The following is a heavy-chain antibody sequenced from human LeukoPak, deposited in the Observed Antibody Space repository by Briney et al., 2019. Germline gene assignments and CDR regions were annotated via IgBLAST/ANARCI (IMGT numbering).Heavy chain of an antibody. CDR3: ARDKRGTVDY. D-gene: IGHD1-1*01. CDR1: GGSFTSYY. CDR2: FYYSGST. Sequence: SETLSLTCTVAGGSFTSYYWSWIRQPPGKGLEWIGYFYYSGSTNYNPSLNSRVTISVDTSKNQFSLKLSSVTAADTAVYYCARDKRGTVDYWGQGTLVTVSS. V-gene: IGHV4-59*01. J-gene: IGHJ4*02.